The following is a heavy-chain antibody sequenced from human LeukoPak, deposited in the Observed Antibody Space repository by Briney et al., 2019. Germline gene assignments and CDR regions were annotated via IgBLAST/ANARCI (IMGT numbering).Heavy chain of an antibody. CDR1: GYTFTGYY. J-gene: IGHJ6*02. CDR2: INPNSGGT. Sequence: ASVKVSCKASGYTFTGYYMHWVRQAPGQGPEWMGWINPNSGGTNYAQKFQGRVTMTRDTSISTAYMELSRLRSDDTAVYYCARDRRYSGYDLSTNDYYYGMDVWGQGTTVTVSS. CDR3: ARDRRYSGYDLSTNDYYYGMDV. D-gene: IGHD5-12*01. V-gene: IGHV1-2*02.